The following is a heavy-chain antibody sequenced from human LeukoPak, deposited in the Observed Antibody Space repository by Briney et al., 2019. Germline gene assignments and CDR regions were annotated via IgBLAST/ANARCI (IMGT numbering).Heavy chain of an antibody. J-gene: IGHJ3*02. CDR3: GRQEGICSGGGCYHYLAT. CDR1: GYSISSGYY. Sequence: SETLSLTCAVSGYSISSGYYWGWIRQPPGKGLEWIGSIYHSGSTYYNPSLKSRVTISVDTSKNQFSLKVRSVTAADAAVYYCGRQEGICSGGGCYHYLATWGQGTMVTVSS. CDR2: IYHSGST. V-gene: IGHV4-38-2*01. D-gene: IGHD2-15*01.